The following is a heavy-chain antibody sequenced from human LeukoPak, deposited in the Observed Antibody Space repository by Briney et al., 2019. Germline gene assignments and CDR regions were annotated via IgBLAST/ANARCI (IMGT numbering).Heavy chain of an antibody. V-gene: IGHV4-34*01. CDR3: ARGVYDFWSGYYSTGALYYYYYMDV. CDR2: INHSGST. D-gene: IGHD3-3*01. J-gene: IGHJ6*03. Sequence: SETLSLTCAVYGGSFSGYYWSWIRQPPGKGLEWIGEINHSGSTNYNPSLKSRVTISVDTSKNQFSLKLSSVTAADTAVYYCARGVYDFWSGYYSTGALYYYYYMDVWGKGTTVTVSS. CDR1: GGSFSGYY.